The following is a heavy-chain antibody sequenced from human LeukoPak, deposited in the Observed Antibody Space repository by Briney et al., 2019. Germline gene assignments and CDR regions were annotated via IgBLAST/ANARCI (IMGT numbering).Heavy chain of an antibody. Sequence: GGSLRLSCAASGFTFSSYGMHWVRQAPGKGLEWVAFIRYDGSNKYYADSVKGRFTISRDNSKNTLYLQMNSLRAEDTAVYYCAKDLTQVAATLDWFDPWGQGTLVTVSS. D-gene: IGHD2-15*01. CDR2: IRYDGSNK. V-gene: IGHV3-30*02. J-gene: IGHJ5*02. CDR1: GFTFSSYG. CDR3: AKDLTQVAATLDWFDP.